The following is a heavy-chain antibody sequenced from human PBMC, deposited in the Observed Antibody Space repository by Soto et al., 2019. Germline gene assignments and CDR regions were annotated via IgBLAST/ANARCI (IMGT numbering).Heavy chain of an antibody. D-gene: IGHD4-17*01. Sequence: QVQLMQSGAEVRKPGASVRLSCETSGYNFNQYYIHWVRQARGQGREWMGIINLRGGTTEYAHKFRGRVTVTGDTSTSTAYMELRSLRSEDTAIYFCARGPDDSDVPRWDYWGQGTLVTVSS. CDR2: INLRGGTT. J-gene: IGHJ4*02. V-gene: IGHV1-46*02. CDR3: ARGPDDSDVPRWDY. CDR1: GYNFNQYY.